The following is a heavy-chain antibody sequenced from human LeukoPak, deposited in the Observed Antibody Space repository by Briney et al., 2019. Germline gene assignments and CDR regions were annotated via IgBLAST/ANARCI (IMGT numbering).Heavy chain of an antibody. V-gene: IGHV1-2*02. CDR1: GYTFTGYY. D-gene: IGHD3-22*01. CDR3: ARDAPVDDSSGYYFRSAGWFVIAFDI. J-gene: IGHJ3*02. CDR2: INPNSGGT. Sequence: ASVKVSCKASGYTFTGYYMHWVRQAPGQGLEWMGWINPNSGGTNYAQKFQGRVTMTRDTSISTAYMELSRLRSDDTAVYYCARDAPVDDSSGYYFRSAGWFVIAFDIWGQGTMVTVSS.